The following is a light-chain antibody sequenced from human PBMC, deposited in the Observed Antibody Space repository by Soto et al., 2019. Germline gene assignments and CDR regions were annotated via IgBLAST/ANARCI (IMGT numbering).Light chain of an antibody. CDR3: QQYGRSPT. J-gene: IGKJ1*01. Sequence: EIVLTQSPGTLSLSPGERATLSCRASQSVRSGYLAWYQQKPGQAPRLLIYGASSRATGIPDRFSGSGSGTDFTLTISRLEPEDFAVYYCQQYGRSPTFGHGTKVDIK. CDR1: QSVRSGY. CDR2: GAS. V-gene: IGKV3-20*01.